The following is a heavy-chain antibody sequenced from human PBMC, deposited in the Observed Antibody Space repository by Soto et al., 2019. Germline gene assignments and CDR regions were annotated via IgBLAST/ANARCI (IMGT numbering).Heavy chain of an antibody. Sequence: GGSLRLSCAASGFTFSSYWMSWVRQAPGKGLEWVANIKQDGSEKYYVDSVKGRFTISRDNAKNSLYLQMNSLRAEDTAVYYCARGGGYYDSSGYLFLVDYWGQGTLVTVS. J-gene: IGHJ4*02. CDR3: ARGGGYYDSSGYLFLVDY. V-gene: IGHV3-7*03. CDR1: GFTFSSYW. CDR2: IKQDGSEK. D-gene: IGHD3-22*01.